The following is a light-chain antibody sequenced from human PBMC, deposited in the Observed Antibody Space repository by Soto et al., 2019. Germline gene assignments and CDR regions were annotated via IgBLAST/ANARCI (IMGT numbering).Light chain of an antibody. V-gene: IGKV3-20*01. J-gene: IGKJ1*01. Sequence: EIVLTQSPGTLSLSPGERATLSCRASQSVSSNYLAWYQQKPGQAPRLLILGASYRANGIPDRFSGSGSGPDFTLTIRRLEPEDFAVYYCQQYGSSPRTFGQGTKVEI. CDR2: GAS. CDR1: QSVSSNY. CDR3: QQYGSSPRT.